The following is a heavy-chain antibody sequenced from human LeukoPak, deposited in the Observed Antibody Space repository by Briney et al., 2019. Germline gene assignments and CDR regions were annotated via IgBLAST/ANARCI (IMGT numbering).Heavy chain of an antibody. V-gene: IGHV4-34*01. CDR2: INHSGST. Sequence: SETLSLTCAVYGGSFSGYYWSWIRQPPGKGLEWIGEINHSGSTNYNPSLKSRVTISVDTSKNQFSLKLSSVTAADAAVYYCARGSMVAATGVDYWGQGTLVTVSS. CDR3: ARGSMVAATGVDY. J-gene: IGHJ4*02. D-gene: IGHD2-15*01. CDR1: GGSFSGYY.